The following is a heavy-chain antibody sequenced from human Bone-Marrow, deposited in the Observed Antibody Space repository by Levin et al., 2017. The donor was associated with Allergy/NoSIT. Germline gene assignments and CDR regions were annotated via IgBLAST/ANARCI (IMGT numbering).Heavy chain of an antibody. CDR3: ARAGSPVPLADVNWFDP. CDR2: IYHSGSA. V-gene: IGHV4-30-2*01. J-gene: IGHJ5*02. Sequence: SQTLSLTCAVSGGSISTAAYSWSWIRQTPGKGLQWIGYIYHSGSAYYNPSLKSRVTVSVDIIKNHFSLKMSSVTAADTAVYYCARAGSPVPLADVNWFDPWGQGIQVTVSS. D-gene: IGHD2-2*01. CDR1: GGSISTAAYS.